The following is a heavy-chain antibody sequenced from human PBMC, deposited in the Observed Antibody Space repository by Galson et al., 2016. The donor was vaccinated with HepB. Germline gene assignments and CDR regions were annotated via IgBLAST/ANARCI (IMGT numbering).Heavy chain of an antibody. CDR3: ARGTPDYRPYYFDY. V-gene: IGHV3-49*03. J-gene: IGHJ4*02. CDR2: IRSKTYGGTT. D-gene: IGHD4-11*01. Sequence: SLRLSCATSGFTFGDYAMSWFRQAPGKGLEWVGFIRSKTYGGTTEYAASVKARFTISRDDSKSFAYLQMSSLNTGDTAVYYRARGTPDYRPYYFDYWGQGTLVTVSS. CDR1: GFTFGDYA.